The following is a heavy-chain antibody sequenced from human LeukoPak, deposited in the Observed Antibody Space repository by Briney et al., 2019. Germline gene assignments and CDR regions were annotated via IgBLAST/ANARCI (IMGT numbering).Heavy chain of an antibody. J-gene: IGHJ6*03. D-gene: IGHD6-6*01. CDR3: ARAGGSSSEHYYYYYYMDV. V-gene: IGHV1-2*02. CDR2: INPNSGGT. Sequence: SVKVSCKASGYTFTGYYMHWVRQAPGQGLEWMGWINPNSGGTNYAQKFQGRVTMTRDTSISTAYMELSRLRSDDTAVYYCARAGGSSSEHYYYYYYMDVWGKGTTVTVSS. CDR1: GYTFTGYY.